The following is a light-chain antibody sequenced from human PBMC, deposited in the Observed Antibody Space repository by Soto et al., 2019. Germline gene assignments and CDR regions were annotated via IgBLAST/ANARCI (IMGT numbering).Light chain of an antibody. CDR2: DAS. J-gene: IGKJ1*01. V-gene: IGKV1-5*01. Sequence: DTQMTQSPSTLSASVGDRVTINCRASQSIRRWLAWYQQRPGKAPKVLIYDASILQSGVPSRFSGSGSGTDSTLTISSLQPEDFATYYCLLDFRYFWAFGQGTKVHIK. CDR3: LLDFRYFWA. CDR1: QSIRRW.